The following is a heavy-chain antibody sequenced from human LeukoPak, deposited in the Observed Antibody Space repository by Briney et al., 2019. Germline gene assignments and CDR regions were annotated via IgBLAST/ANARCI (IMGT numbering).Heavy chain of an antibody. CDR3: AGDRLILGFDV. D-gene: IGHD3-3*02. J-gene: IGHJ3*01. Sequence: GGSLRLSCAASGFTFSDYYMSWIRQAPGKGLEWVSYISSSTTYTNYADSVKGRFTISRDNAKNSLYLQMNSLRAEATAVYYCAGDRLILGFDVWGQGTMVTVSS. V-gene: IGHV3-11*05. CDR1: GFTFSDYY. CDR2: ISSSTTYT.